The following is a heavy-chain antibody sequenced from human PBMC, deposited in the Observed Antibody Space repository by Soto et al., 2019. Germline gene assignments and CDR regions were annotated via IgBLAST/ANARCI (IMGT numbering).Heavy chain of an antibody. V-gene: IGHV4-31*03. CDR1: GGSISSGSYC. CDR3: ARSFGESDFDY. J-gene: IGHJ4*02. CDR2: IYYSGST. D-gene: IGHD3-10*01. Sequence: SETLSLTFTVSGGSISSGSYCWSWIRQHPGKGLEWIGYIYYSGSTYYNPSLKSRVTISVDTSKNQFSLKLSSVTAAGTAVYYCARSFGESDFDYWGQGTLVTVSS.